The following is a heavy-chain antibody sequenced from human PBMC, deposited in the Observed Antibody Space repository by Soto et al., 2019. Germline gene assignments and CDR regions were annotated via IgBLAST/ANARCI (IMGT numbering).Heavy chain of an antibody. D-gene: IGHD7-27*01. CDR3: AAGVNWGANDAFDI. Sequence: SVKVSCKASGFTFTSSAMQWVRQARGQRLEWIGWIVVGSGNTNYAQKFQERVTITRDMSTSTAYMELSSLRSEDTAVYYCAAGVNWGANDAFDIWGQGTMVTVSS. V-gene: IGHV1-58*02. J-gene: IGHJ3*02. CDR2: IVVGSGNT. CDR1: GFTFTSSA.